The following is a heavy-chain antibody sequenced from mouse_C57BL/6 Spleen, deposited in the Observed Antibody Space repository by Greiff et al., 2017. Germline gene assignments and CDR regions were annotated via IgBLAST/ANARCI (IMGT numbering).Heavy chain of an antibody. J-gene: IGHJ2*01. Sequence: EVQVVESGGGLVKPGGSLKLSCAASGFTFSSYAMSWVRQTPEKRLEWVATISDGGSYTYYPDNVKGRFTISRDNAKNNLYLQMSHLKSEDTAMYYCARVGTYYFDYWGQGTTLTVSS. V-gene: IGHV5-4*01. CDR1: GFTFSSYA. CDR2: ISDGGSYT. D-gene: IGHD4-1*01. CDR3: ARVGTYYFDY.